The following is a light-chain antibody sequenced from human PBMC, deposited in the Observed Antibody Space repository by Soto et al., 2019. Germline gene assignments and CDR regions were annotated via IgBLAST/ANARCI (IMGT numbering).Light chain of an antibody. Sequence: EVVLTQSPGTLSLSPGERVTLSCRASQSVSSNYLAWYQQIPGQAPRLLIYAASCRATGTPDRFGGSGSGTDFTLTISRLEPEDSAVYYCQQYGSSRLTFGGGTRVEIK. J-gene: IGKJ4*01. CDR2: AAS. V-gene: IGKV3-20*01. CDR3: QQYGSSRLT. CDR1: QSVSSNY.